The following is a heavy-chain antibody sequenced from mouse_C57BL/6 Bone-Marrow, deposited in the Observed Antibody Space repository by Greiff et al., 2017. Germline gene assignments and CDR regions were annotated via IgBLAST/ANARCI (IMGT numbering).Heavy chain of an antibody. V-gene: IGHV5-12*01. Sequence: EVQLMESGGGLVQPGGSLKLSCAASGFTFSDYYMYWVRQTPEKRLEWVAYISNGGGSTYYPDTVKGRFTISRDNAKNTLYLQMSRLKSEDTAMYYCARHFYYGSRGAMDYWGQGTSVTVSS. CDR3: ARHFYYGSRGAMDY. J-gene: IGHJ4*01. CDR2: ISNGGGST. CDR1: GFTFSDYY. D-gene: IGHD1-1*01.